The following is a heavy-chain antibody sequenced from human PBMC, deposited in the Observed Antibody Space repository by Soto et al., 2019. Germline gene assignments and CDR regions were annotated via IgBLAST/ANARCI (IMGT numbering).Heavy chain of an antibody. CDR3: AHPGYGDLPFGY. CDR2: IYWDDDK. D-gene: IGHD4-17*01. CDR1: GFSLSTSGVG. J-gene: IGHJ4*02. V-gene: IGHV2-5*02. Sequence: QITLKESCPTLVKPTQTLTLTCTFSGFSLSTSGVGVGWIRQPPGKALEWLALIYWDDDKRYSPSLKSRLTITKDTSKNQVVLTMTNMDPVDTATYYCAHPGYGDLPFGYWGQGTLVTVSS.